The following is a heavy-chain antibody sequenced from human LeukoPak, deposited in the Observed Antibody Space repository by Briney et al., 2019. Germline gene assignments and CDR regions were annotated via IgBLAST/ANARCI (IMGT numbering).Heavy chain of an antibody. CDR1: GGSISSYH. CDR3: ARQARYCSGGTCFDS. Sequence: PSETLSLTCTVSGGSISSYHWSWIRQTPGKGLEWIGHIYSGGSTNYIPSLKSRVTISVDTSKNQFSLKLSSVTAADTAVYFCARQARYCSGGTCFDSWGQGTLVAVSS. CDR2: IYSGGST. V-gene: IGHV4-59*08. J-gene: IGHJ4*02. D-gene: IGHD2-8*02.